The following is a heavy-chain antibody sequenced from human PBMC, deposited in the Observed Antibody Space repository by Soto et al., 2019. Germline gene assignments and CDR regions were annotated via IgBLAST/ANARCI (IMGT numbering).Heavy chain of an antibody. CDR3: ARDGMGATRRRYFDY. V-gene: IGHV4-59*01. D-gene: IGHD1-26*01. J-gene: IGHJ4*02. CDR1: GGSISSYY. Sequence: PSETLSLTCTVSGGSISSYYWSWIRQPPGKGLEWIGYIYYRGSTNYNPSLKSRVTISVDTSKNQFSLKLSSVTAADTAVYYCARDGMGATRRRYFDYWGQGTLVTVSS. CDR2: IYYRGST.